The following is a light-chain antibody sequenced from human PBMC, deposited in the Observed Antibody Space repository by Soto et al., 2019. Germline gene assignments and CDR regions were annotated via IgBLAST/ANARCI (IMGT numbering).Light chain of an antibody. V-gene: IGKV3-15*01. CDR3: QQDNNWPPVT. J-gene: IGKJ4*01. CDR2: RAS. CDR1: QSVSSN. Sequence: EIVMTQSPATLSVSPGERATLSCRASQSVSSNLAWYQQKPGQAPRLLIYRASTKATGIPARFSGSGSGTEFTLTISSLQSEDFAVYYCQQDNNWPPVTFGGGTKVEIK.